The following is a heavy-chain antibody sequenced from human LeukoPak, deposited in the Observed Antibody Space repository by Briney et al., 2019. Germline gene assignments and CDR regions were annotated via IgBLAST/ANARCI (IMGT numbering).Heavy chain of an antibody. Sequence: GGSLRLSCAASGFIFSNYGMTWVRQAPGKGLEWVSIINYSGTDTYYADSVKGRFTISRDNAKNTLYLQMNSLRAEDTAVYYCARGAPGIVGATSDYWGQGTLVTVSS. CDR1: GFIFSNYG. CDR3: ARGAPGIVGATSDY. CDR2: INYSGTDT. J-gene: IGHJ4*02. V-gene: IGHV3-23*01. D-gene: IGHD1-26*01.